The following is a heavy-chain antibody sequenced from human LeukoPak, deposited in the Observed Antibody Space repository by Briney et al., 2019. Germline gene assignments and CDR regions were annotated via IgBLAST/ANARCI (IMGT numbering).Heavy chain of an antibody. CDR2: TNPIFGTA. J-gene: IGHJ4*02. CDR1: GGTFSSYA. D-gene: IGHD6-13*01. Sequence: SVKVSCKASGGTFSSYAISWVRQAPGQGLEWMGGTNPIFGTANYAQKFQGRVTITADESTSTAYMELSSLRSEDTAVYYCARGGIAAAGTVYWGQGTLVTVSS. V-gene: IGHV1-69*13. CDR3: ARGGIAAAGTVY.